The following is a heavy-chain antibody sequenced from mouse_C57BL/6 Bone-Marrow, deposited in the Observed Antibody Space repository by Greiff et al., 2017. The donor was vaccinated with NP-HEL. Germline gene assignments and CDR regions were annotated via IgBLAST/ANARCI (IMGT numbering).Heavy chain of an antibody. D-gene: IGHD1-1*01. CDR3: TTGGSSPYAMDY. V-gene: IGHV14-4*01. J-gene: IGHJ4*01. CDR1: GFNIKDDY. Sequence: EVQLQQSGAELVRPGASVKLSCTASGFNIKDDYMHWVKQRPEQGLEWIGWIDPENGDTEYASKFQGKATIPADTSSNTAYLQLSSLTSEDTAVYYCTTGGSSPYAMDYWGQGTSVTVSS. CDR2: IDPENGDT.